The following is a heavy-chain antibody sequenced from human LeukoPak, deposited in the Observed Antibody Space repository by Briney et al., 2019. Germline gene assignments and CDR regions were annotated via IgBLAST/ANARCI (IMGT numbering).Heavy chain of an antibody. Sequence: SETLSLTCTVSGGSISSYFWSWIRQPAGKGLEWIGRIYTSGSTNSNPSLKSRVTMSVDTYKNQFSLRMSSVTAADTAVYYCTRGPDGSGSYGFDYWGQGTLVTVPS. J-gene: IGHJ4*02. D-gene: IGHD3-10*01. CDR1: GGSISSYF. CDR2: IYTSGST. V-gene: IGHV4-4*07. CDR3: TRGPDGSGSYGFDY.